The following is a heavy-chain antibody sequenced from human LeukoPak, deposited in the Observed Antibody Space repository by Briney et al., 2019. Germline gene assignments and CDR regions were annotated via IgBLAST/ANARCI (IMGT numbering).Heavy chain of an antibody. V-gene: IGHV3-33*01. J-gene: IGHJ4*02. CDR3: AREGYYDSSALDY. CDR1: GFTFSSYG. D-gene: IGHD3-22*01. Sequence: GRSLRLSCAASGFTFSSYGMHWVRQAPGKGLEWVAVIWYDGSNKYYADSVKGRFTISRDNSKNTLYLQMNSLRAEDTAVYYCAREGYYDSSALDYWGQGTLVTVSS. CDR2: IWYDGSNK.